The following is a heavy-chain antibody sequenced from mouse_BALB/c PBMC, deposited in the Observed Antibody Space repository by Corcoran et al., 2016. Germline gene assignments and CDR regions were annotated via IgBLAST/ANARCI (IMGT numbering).Heavy chain of an antibody. J-gene: IGHJ1*01. CDR2: INPYNGGT. CDR1: GYSFTGYT. Sequence: EAQLQQSGPELVKPGASMKISCKASGYSFTGYTMNWVKQSHGKNLEWIGLINPYNGGTSYNQKFKGKATLTVDKSSSTAYMELLSLTSEDSTVYYCARMRASDYGGWYFDVWGAGTTVTVSS. D-gene: IGHD2-4*01. V-gene: IGHV1-18*01. CDR3: ARMRASDYGGWYFDV.